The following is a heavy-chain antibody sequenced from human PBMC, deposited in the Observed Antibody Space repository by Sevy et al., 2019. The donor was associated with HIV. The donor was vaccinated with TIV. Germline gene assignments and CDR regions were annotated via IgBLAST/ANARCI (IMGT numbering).Heavy chain of an antibody. CDR3: ARSVAAAGTGGRGDY. J-gene: IGHJ4*02. V-gene: IGHV1-69*13. CDR2: IIPIFGTA. CDR1: GGTFSSYA. D-gene: IGHD6-13*01. Sequence: ASVKVSCKASGGTFSSYAISWVRQAPGQGLEWMGGIIPIFGTANYAQKFQGRVTITADESRSTAYMELSSLRSEDTAVYYCARSVAAAGTGGRGDYWGQGTLVTVSS.